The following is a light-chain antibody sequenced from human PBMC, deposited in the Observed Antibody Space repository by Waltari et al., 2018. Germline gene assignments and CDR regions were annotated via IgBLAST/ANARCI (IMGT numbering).Light chain of an antibody. CDR3: VAWDDSLSATV. CDR2: RND. Sequence: QSVLTQPPSASGTPGQRVTISCSGSSSTIGSNYVYWYQHLPGTAPKLLIYRNDQRPSGVPDRFSGSKSGTSASLAISELRSEDEADYYYVAWDDSLSATVFGGGTKLTVL. J-gene: IGLJ3*02. V-gene: IGLV1-47*01. CDR1: SSTIGSNY.